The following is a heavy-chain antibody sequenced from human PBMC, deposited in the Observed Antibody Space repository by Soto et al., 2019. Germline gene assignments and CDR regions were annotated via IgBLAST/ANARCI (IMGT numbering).Heavy chain of an antibody. J-gene: IGHJ4*02. V-gene: IGHV4-31*03. CDR2: IYYSGNS. CDR3: VKTVGSGSPDFEH. Sequence: SETLSLTCSFSVASITSDGYYWSWIRQFPWKGLEWIGHIYYSGNSYYNLSLGSRLLISVDTSKNQFSLKLSFVTAADTAVYYCVKTVGSGSPDFEHWGQGSLVNVSS. D-gene: IGHD3-10*01. CDR1: VASITSDGYY.